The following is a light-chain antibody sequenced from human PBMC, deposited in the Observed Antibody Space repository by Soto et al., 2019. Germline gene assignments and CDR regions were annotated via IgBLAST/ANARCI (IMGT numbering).Light chain of an antibody. Sequence: QSVLTQPRSVSGSPGQSVTLSCTGTSSDVGGYNYVSWYQQHPGKAPKLMIYDVSKRPSGVPDRFPGSKSGNTASLTISGLQAEDEADYYCCSYAGSYTYVFGTGTKVTVL. J-gene: IGLJ1*01. CDR3: CSYAGSYTYV. V-gene: IGLV2-11*01. CDR2: DVS. CDR1: SSDVGGYNY.